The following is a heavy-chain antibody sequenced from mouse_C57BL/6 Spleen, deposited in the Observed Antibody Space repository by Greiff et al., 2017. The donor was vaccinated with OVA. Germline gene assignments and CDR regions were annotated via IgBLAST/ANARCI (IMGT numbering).Heavy chain of an antibody. Sequence: VQLQQPGAELVMPGASVKLSCKASGYTFTSYWMHWVKQRPGQGLEWIGEIDPSDSYTNYNQKFKGKSTLTVDKSSSTAYMQLSSLTSEDSAVYYCARRAYGNRAYYYAMDYWGQGTSVTVSS. CDR2: IDPSDSYT. CDR3: ARRAYGNRAYYYAMDY. D-gene: IGHD2-1*01. CDR1: GYTFTSYW. V-gene: IGHV1-69*01. J-gene: IGHJ4*01.